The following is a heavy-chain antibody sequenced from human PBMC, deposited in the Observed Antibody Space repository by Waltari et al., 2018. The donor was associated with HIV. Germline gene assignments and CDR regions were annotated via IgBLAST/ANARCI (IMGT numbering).Heavy chain of an antibody. J-gene: IGHJ6*02. Sequence: EVQLVESGGGLVQPGGFLRLSCAVAGFTFDKYAMHWVRQVPGKGLEWVSGFSLDSDRIDYADSVKGRFTVSRDNAKNSLYLQMNSLRVEDTALYYCGKDLTPGGLDVWGQGTTVIVSS. CDR1: GFTFDKYA. CDR3: GKDLTPGGLDV. CDR2: FSLDSDRI. V-gene: IGHV3-9*01.